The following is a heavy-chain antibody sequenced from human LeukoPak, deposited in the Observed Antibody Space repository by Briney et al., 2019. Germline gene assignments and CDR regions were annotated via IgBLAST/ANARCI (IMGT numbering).Heavy chain of an antibody. CDR2: ISSSSSYI. J-gene: IGHJ5*02. D-gene: IGHD6-13*01. Sequence: PGGSLRLSCAASGFTFSSYSMNWVRQAPGKGLEWVSSISSSSSYIYYADSVKGRFTISRDNAKNSLYLQMNSLRAEDTAVYYCASLSRGSYIAAAGTGWFDPWGQGTLVTVSS. CDR3: ASLSRGSYIAAAGTGWFDP. CDR1: GFTFSSYS. V-gene: IGHV3-21*01.